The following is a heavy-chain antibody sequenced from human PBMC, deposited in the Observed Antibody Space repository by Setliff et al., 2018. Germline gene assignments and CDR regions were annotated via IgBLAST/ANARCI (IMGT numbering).Heavy chain of an antibody. CDR2: INAGNGNT. Sequence: GASVKVSCKASGYTFTSYAMHWVRQAPGQRLEWMGWINAGNGNTKYSQKFQDRVTITRDTSASTAYMELSSLRSEDTAVYYCAMKGGDFPSSWYTFDYWGQGTLVTVSS. CDR1: GYTFTSYA. CDR3: AMKGGDFPSSWYTFDY. V-gene: IGHV1-3*01. J-gene: IGHJ4*02. D-gene: IGHD6-13*01.